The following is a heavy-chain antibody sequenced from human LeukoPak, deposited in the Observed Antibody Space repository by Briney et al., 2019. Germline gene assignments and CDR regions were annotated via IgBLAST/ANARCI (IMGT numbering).Heavy chain of an antibody. V-gene: IGHV3-53*01. Sequence: GGSLRLSCVASEFTVSSNSMIWVRQAPGKGLEWVSVIYSGGATFYADSVKGRFTISRDNSKNTLYLQMNSLRAEDTAVYYCAKDYIASSRIPWYFDYWGQGTLVTVSS. D-gene: IGHD2-15*01. CDR3: AKDYIASSRIPWYFDY. CDR2: IYSGGAT. CDR1: EFTVSSNS. J-gene: IGHJ4*02.